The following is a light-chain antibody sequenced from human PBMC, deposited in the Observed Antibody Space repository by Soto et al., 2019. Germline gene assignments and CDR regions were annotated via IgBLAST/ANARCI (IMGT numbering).Light chain of an antibody. CDR2: GVT. J-gene: IGLJ3*02. Sequence: QSALTQPASVSGSPGQSITISCTGTSSDVGAYYSVSWYQHHPGKAPKLIIYGVTNRPSGVSNRFSGSKSGNTASLTISGLQAEDEADYHCSSYTSSSTWVFGGGTKLTVL. CDR3: SSYTSSSTWV. CDR1: SSDVGAYYS. V-gene: IGLV2-14*01.